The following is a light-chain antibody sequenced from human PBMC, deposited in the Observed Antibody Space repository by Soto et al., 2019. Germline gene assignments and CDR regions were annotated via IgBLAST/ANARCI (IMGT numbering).Light chain of an antibody. CDR3: QHYNNWPPCT. CDR1: QSVSSN. Sequence: EIVMTQSPATLSVSPGERATCSCRASQSVSSNLAWYQQKPGQAPRLLIYGASIRATGIPARFSGSGSGTEFTLTISILQSEDFAIYYCQHYNNWPPCTFGQGTKVDIK. V-gene: IGKV3D-15*03. CDR2: GAS. J-gene: IGKJ1*01.